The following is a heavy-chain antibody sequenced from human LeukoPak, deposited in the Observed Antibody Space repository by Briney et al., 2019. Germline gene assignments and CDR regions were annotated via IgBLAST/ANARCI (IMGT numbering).Heavy chain of an antibody. V-gene: IGHV4-31*03. CDR3: ARSLYGGPPDY. Sequence: SQTLSLTCTVSGGSISSGGHYWSWIRQHPGKGLEWIGYIYYSGSTYYNPSLKSRVTISVDTSKNQFSLKLSSVTAADTAVYYCARSLYGGPPDYWGQGTLVTVSS. CDR1: GGSISSGGHY. CDR2: IYYSGST. J-gene: IGHJ4*02. D-gene: IGHD2-15*01.